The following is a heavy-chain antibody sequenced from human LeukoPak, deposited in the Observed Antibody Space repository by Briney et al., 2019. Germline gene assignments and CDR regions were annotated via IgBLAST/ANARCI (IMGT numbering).Heavy chain of an antibody. CDR2: IKQDGSEK. CDR1: GFTFSSYW. Sequence: PGGSLRLSCAASGFTFSSYWMSWVRQAPGKGLEWVANIKQDGSEKYYVDSVKGRFTISRDNSKNTLYLQMNSLRAEDTAVYYCAKSTPGRGSYVLLGIDYWGQGTLVTVSS. J-gene: IGHJ4*02. D-gene: IGHD1-26*01. V-gene: IGHV3-7*01. CDR3: AKSTPGRGSYVLLGIDY.